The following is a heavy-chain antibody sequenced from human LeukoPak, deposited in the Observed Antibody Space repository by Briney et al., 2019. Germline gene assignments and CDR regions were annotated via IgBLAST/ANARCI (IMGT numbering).Heavy chain of an antibody. CDR3: ARPQGSSPGGWFDP. CDR2: INPNSGGT. Sequence: GASVKVSCKACGHTFTGYYMHWVRQAPGQGLEWMGRINPNSGGTNYAQKFQGRVTMTRDTSISTAYMELSRLRSDDTAVYYCARPQGSSPGGWFDPWGQGTLVTVCS. D-gene: IGHD6-13*01. V-gene: IGHV1-2*06. J-gene: IGHJ5*02. CDR1: GHTFTGYY.